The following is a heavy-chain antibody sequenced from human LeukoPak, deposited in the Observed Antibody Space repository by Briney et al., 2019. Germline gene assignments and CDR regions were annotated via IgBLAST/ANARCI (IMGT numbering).Heavy chain of an antibody. CDR2: FSSGTSAT. Sequence: GGFLRLSCAASGFTFSSYSMNWVRQAPGKGLEWISHFSSGTSATNYADSVRGRFTISRDNAKNSLYLQMNSLRDEDTAVYYCARGVNWGFDYWGQGTLVTVSS. D-gene: IGHD7-27*01. V-gene: IGHV3-48*02. CDR3: ARGVNWGFDY. J-gene: IGHJ4*02. CDR1: GFTFSSYS.